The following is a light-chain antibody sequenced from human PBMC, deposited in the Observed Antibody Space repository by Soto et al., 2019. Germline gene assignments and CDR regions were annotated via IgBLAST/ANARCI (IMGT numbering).Light chain of an antibody. V-gene: IGKV3-11*01. CDR1: QSVGNY. CDR3: QQRSHWPPYT. J-gene: IGKJ2*01. CDR2: DAS. Sequence: EIVLTQSPATLSLSPGERATLSCRASQSVGNYLAWYQQKPGQAPRLLIYDASNRATGIPARFSGSGSGTDLTLTISSLEPEDFAVYYCQQRSHWPPYTFGQGTKLEIE.